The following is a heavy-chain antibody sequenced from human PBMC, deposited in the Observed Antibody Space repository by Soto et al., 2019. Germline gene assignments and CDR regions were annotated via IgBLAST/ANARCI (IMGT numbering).Heavy chain of an antibody. CDR1: GGSISSSSYY. CDR2: IYYSGST. V-gene: IGHV4-39*01. D-gene: IGHD3-10*01. J-gene: IGHJ5*02. Sequence: PSETLSLTCTVSGGSISSSSYYWGWIRQPPGKGLEWIGSIYYSGSTYYNPSLKSRVTISVDTSKNQFSLKLSSVTAADTAAYYCARRKGIKYWFDPWGQGTLVTVSS. CDR3: ARRKGIKYWFDP.